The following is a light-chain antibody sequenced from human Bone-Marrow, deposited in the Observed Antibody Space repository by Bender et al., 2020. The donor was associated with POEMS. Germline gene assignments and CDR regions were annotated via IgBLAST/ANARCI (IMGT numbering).Light chain of an antibody. Sequence: QSALTQPASVSGSPGQSITISCTGTGSDIGSHNRVSWYQQPPGKAPKLLIYEVRKRPSGVSNRFSGSKSDNTASLTISGLQAEDEADFYCCSYADNSVWVFGGGTKLTVL. J-gene: IGLJ3*02. CDR2: EVR. V-gene: IGLV2-23*02. CDR1: GSDIGSHNR. CDR3: CSYADNSVWV.